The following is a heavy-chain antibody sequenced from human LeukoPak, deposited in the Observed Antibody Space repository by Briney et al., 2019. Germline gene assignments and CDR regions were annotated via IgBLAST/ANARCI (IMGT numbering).Heavy chain of an antibody. CDR2: IWYDGNNK. J-gene: IGHJ4*02. V-gene: IGHV3-33*01. D-gene: IGHD3-10*01. CDR3: ARNHGYSFDS. Sequence: PGRSLRLSCAASGFTFSGYGMHWVRQAPGKGLEWVAVIWYDGNNKYYADSVKGRFTISRDNSKNTLHLQMKSLRAEDTAVYYCARNHGYSFDSWGQGTLVTVSS. CDR1: GFTFSGYG.